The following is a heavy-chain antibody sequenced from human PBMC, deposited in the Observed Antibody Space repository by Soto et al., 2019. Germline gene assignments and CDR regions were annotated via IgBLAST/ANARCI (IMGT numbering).Heavy chain of an antibody. CDR3: ATYAGYSDEYGALDI. D-gene: IGHD5-18*01. Sequence: SVKVSCKASGGTFSSYAISWVRQAPGQGLEWMGGIIPIFGTANYAQKFQGRVTITADESTSTAYMELSSLRSEDTAVYYGATYAGYSDEYGALDIRGQGTMVTVSS. CDR1: GGTFSSYA. CDR2: IIPIFGTA. J-gene: IGHJ3*02. V-gene: IGHV1-69*13.